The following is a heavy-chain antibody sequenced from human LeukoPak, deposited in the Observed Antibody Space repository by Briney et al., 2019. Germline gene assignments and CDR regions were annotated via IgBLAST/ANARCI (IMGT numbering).Heavy chain of an antibody. J-gene: IGHJ4*02. Sequence: TSQTLSLTCTVSGGSISSGGYYWSWLRQHPGKGLEWIGYIYYSGSTYYNPSLKSRVTISVDTSKNQFSLKLSSVTAADTAVYYCARGSTDSSSWPPFDYWGQGTLVTVSS. CDR2: IYYSGST. D-gene: IGHD6-13*01. CDR3: ARGSTDSSSWPPFDY. CDR1: GGSISSGGYY. V-gene: IGHV4-31*03.